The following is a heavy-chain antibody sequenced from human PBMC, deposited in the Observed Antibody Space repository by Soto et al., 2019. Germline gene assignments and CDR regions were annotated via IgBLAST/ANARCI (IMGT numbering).Heavy chain of an antibody. V-gene: IGHV2-5*01. Sequence: ESGPTLVNPTQTLTLTRTLSGFSLNTGGGGVVWIREPPGKALEWLALIYWNDDKRYSPPLKDRLTVTKDTSRNQVVLTMTNMAPDDTGTYYCAHRPNWGINGLGAWGPGTTVTVSS. D-gene: IGHD7-27*01. CDR3: AHRPNWGINGLGA. J-gene: IGHJ6*02. CDR1: GFSLNTGGGG. CDR2: IYWNDDK.